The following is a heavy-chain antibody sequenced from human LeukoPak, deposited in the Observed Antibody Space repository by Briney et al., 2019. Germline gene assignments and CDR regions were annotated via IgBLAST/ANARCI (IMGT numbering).Heavy chain of an antibody. Sequence: GSLQLSCAASGFTLSGSAVHWVRQAPGKGLEWVSTISGSGGSTYYADSVKGRFTISRDNSKNTLYLQMNSLRAEDTAVYYCAKGNARYCSSTSCYLFDYWGQGTLVTVSS. CDR3: AKGNARYCSSTSCYLFDY. D-gene: IGHD2-2*01. CDR2: ISGSGGST. J-gene: IGHJ4*02. V-gene: IGHV3-23*01. CDR1: GFTLSGSA.